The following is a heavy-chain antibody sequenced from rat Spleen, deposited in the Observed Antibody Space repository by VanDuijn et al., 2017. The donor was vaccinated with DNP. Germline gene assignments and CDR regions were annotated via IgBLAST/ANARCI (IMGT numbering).Heavy chain of an antibody. D-gene: IGHD5-1*01. CDR1: NFTISDYG. J-gene: IGHJ3*01. Sequence: EVQLVESGGGLVQPGGSLKLSCAVSNFTISDYGMAWVRQAPTKGPEWVASISANGGSIRYRDSVKGRFTISRDNAKNALFLQMDSLRSEDTATYYCATHGTFVYWGQGTLVTVSS. CDR2: ISANGGSI. CDR3: ATHGTFVY. V-gene: IGHV5S13*01.